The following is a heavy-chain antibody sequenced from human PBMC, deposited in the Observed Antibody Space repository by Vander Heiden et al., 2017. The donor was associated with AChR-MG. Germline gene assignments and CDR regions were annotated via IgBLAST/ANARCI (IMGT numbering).Heavy chain of an antibody. J-gene: IGHJ3*02. CDR1: GFTVSSNY. D-gene: IGHD4-4*01. Sequence: EVQLVESGGGLVQPGGSLRLSCAASGFTVSSNYMSWVRQAPGKGLEWVSVIYSGGSTYYADSVKGRFTISRDNSKNTLYLQMNSLRAEDTAVYYCARDRNYVGGNAFDIWGQGTMVTVSS. CDR3: ARDRNYVGGNAFDI. V-gene: IGHV3-66*01. CDR2: IYSGGST.